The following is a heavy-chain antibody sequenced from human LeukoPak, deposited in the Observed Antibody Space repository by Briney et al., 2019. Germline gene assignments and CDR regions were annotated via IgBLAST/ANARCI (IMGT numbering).Heavy chain of an antibody. V-gene: IGHV3-48*03. CDR3: VKSGSGSYYNPDFDY. CDR1: GFTFSSYE. Sequence: AGGSLRLSCAASGFTFSSYEMNWVRQAPGKGLEWVSYISSSGSTIYYADSVKGRFTISRDNSKNTLYLQMNSLRAEDTAVYYCVKSGSGSYYNPDFDYWGQGTLVTVSS. D-gene: IGHD3-10*01. CDR2: ISSSGSTI. J-gene: IGHJ4*02.